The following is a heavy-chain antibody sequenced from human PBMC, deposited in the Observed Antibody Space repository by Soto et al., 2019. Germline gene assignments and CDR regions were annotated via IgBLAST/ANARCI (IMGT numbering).Heavy chain of an antibody. D-gene: IGHD3-22*01. CDR3: AKEVRGDAYYDSSGYYYYYYGMDV. Sequence: GGSLRLSCAASGFTFSSYGMHWVRQAPGKGLEWVAVISYDGSNKYYADSVKGRFTISRDNSKNTLYLQMNSLRAEDTAVYYCAKEVRGDAYYDSSGYYYYYYGMDVWGQGTTVTVSS. J-gene: IGHJ6*02. CDR1: GFTFSSYG. CDR2: ISYDGSNK. V-gene: IGHV3-30*18.